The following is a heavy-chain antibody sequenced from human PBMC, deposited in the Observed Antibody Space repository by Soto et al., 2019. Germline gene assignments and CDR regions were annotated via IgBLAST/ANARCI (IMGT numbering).Heavy chain of an antibody. CDR3: AKIPQYDSSGYYYSS. D-gene: IGHD3-22*01. CDR1: GFTFSSYG. CDR2: ISYDGSNK. V-gene: IGHV3-30*18. Sequence: GGSLRLSCAASGFTFSSYGMHWVRQAPGKGLEWVAVISYDGSNKYYADSVKGRFTISRDNSMNTLYLQMNSLRAEDTAVYYCAKIPQYDSSGYYYSSWGQGTLVTVSS. J-gene: IGHJ4*02.